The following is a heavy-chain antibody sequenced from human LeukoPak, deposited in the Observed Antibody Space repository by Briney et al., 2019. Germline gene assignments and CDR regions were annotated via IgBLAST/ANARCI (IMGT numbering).Heavy chain of an antibody. CDR1: GGSISSYY. J-gene: IGHJ4*02. V-gene: IGHV4-59*08. CDR3: AAGGLGDY. D-gene: IGHD4-23*01. Sequence: SETLSLTCTVSGGSISSYYWSWIRQPPGKGLEWIGYIYYSGGTYYNPSLKSRVTISVDTSKNQFSLKLSSVTAADTAVYYCAAGGLGDYWGQGTLVTVSS. CDR2: IYYSGGT.